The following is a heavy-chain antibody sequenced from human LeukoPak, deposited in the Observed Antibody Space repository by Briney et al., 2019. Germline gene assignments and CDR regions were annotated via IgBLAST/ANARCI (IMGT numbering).Heavy chain of an antibody. CDR1: GGSFSGYY. CDR2: INHSGST. V-gene: IGHV4-34*01. Sequence: PSETLSLTCDVYGGSFSGYYWSWIRQPPGKGPEWIGEINHSGSTNYNPSLKSRVTISVDTSKNQFSLKLSSVSAADTAVYYCARGHTAMVFRKYYFDYWGQGTLATVSS. D-gene: IGHD5-18*01. CDR3: ARGHTAMVFRKYYFDY. J-gene: IGHJ4*02.